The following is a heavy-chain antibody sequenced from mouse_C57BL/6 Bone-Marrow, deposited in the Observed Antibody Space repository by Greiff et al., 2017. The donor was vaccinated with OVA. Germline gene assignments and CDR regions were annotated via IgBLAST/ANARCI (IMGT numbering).Heavy chain of an antibody. J-gene: IGHJ1*03. V-gene: IGHV1-5*01. CDR3: TKEAITTVVDWYFDV. CDR1: GYTFTSYW. D-gene: IGHD1-1*01. CDR2: IYPGNSDT. Sequence: EVQLQQSGTVLARPGASVKMSCKTSGYTFTSYWMHWVKQRPGQGLEWIGAIYPGNSDTSYNQKFKGKAKLTAVTSASTAYMELSSLTNEDSAVYYWTKEAITTVVDWYFDVWGTGTTVTVSS.